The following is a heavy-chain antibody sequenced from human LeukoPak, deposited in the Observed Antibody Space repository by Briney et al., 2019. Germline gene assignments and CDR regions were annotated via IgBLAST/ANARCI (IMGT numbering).Heavy chain of an antibody. D-gene: IGHD3-10*01. J-gene: IGHJ4*02. Sequence: PGGSLRLSCAASGFTFINYAMSWVRQAPGKGLEWVSVISGSGGSTYYTDSVKGRFTISRDNSKNTVYLQMSSLGAEDTAVYYCAREVGPFDYWGQGTLVTVSS. CDR1: GFTFINYA. V-gene: IGHV3-23*01. CDR2: ISGSGGST. CDR3: AREVGPFDY.